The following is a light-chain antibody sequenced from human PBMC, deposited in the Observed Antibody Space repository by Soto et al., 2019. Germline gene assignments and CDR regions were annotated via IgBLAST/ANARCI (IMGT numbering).Light chain of an antibody. CDR1: QNLSRYF. V-gene: IGKV3-20*01. CDR3: QQHGILPIT. J-gene: IGKJ5*01. CDR2: GAS. Sequence: VLTQSPGTLSLSPGAIASLSCRASQNLSRYFLAWYQHKPGQAPRLLISGASRRATGIPDRFSGAGSGTDLTLAISRLESEDFALYYCQQHGILPITFGQGTRLDIK.